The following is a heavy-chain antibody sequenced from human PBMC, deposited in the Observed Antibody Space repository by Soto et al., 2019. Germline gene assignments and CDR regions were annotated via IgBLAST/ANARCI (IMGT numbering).Heavy chain of an antibody. V-gene: IGHV1-46*03. J-gene: IGHJ4*02. CDR2: INPSGGST. D-gene: IGHD3-3*01. Sequence: ASVKVSCTASGYTFTSYYMHWVRQAPGQGLEWMGIINPSGGSTSYAQKFQGRVTMTRDTSTSTVYMELSSLRSEDTAVYYCARGGLNDFWSGYYGTWGQGTLVTVSS. CDR3: ARGGLNDFWSGYYGT. CDR1: GYTFTSYY.